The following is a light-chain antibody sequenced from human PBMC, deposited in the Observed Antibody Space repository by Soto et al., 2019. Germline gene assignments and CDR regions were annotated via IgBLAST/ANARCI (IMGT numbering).Light chain of an antibody. CDR3: QQSYSTPLT. V-gene: IGKV1-39*01. Sequence: DIQMTPSPSSLSASVGDRVTITCRASHSINNYLNWYQQKPGKAPKLLIYASSTLHSGVPSRFRGSASGTDFTLTISSLQPEDFATYYCQQSYSTPLTFGGGTKVEIK. J-gene: IGKJ4*01. CDR2: ASS. CDR1: HSINNY.